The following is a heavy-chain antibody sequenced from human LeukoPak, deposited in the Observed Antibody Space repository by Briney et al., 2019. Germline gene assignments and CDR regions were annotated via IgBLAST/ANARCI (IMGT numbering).Heavy chain of an antibody. V-gene: IGHV4-4*07. D-gene: IGHD6-25*01. CDR2: IYTSGST. CDR1: GGSISSYY. CDR3: ARDTGYSSGWQEGSYWYFDL. Sequence: SETLSLTCTVSGGSISSYYWSWIRQPAGKGLEWIGRIYTSGSTNYNPSLKSRVTMSVDTSKNQFSLKLSSVTAADTAVYYCARDTGYSSGWQEGSYWYFDLWGRGTLVTVSS. J-gene: IGHJ2*01.